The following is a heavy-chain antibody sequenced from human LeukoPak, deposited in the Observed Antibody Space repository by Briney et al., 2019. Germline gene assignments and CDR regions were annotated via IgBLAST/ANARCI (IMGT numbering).Heavy chain of an antibody. V-gene: IGHV4-38-2*02. CDR3: ARDAGTIAAAGTGSDAFDI. D-gene: IGHD6-13*01. Sequence: SETLSLTCTVSGYSISSGYYWGWIRQPPGKGLEWIGSIYHSGSTYYNPSLKSRVTISVDTSKNQFSLKLSSVTAADTAVYYCARDAGTIAAAGTGSDAFDIWGQGTMVTVSS. J-gene: IGHJ3*02. CDR2: IYHSGST. CDR1: GYSISSGYY.